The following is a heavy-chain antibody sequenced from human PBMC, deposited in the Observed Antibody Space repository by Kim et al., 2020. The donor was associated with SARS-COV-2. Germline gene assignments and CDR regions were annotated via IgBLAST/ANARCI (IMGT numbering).Heavy chain of an antibody. J-gene: IGHJ4*02. CDR2: IFYTGKP. CDR1: GASIGTDY. CDR3: ARLPDFNAGPFAY. Sequence: SETLSLTCTISGASIGTDYWTWIRQPPGGGLEWIGYIFYTGKPSYNPSLKSRVSLPLDTPRTQFSLKLNSVTPATPPGYFCARLPDFNAGPFAYWAQGT. D-gene: IGHD3-3*01. V-gene: IGHV4-59*12.